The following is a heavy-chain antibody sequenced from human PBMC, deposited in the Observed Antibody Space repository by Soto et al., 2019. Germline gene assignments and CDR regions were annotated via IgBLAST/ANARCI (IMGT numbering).Heavy chain of an antibody. Sequence: ASVKVSCKASGGTFSSYAISWVRQAPGQGLEWMGGIIPIFGTANYAQKFQGRVTITADESTSTAYMELSSLRSEDTAVYYCAREDKGIVGATGYYYYGMDVWGQGTTVTVSS. CDR3: AREDKGIVGATGYYYYGMDV. J-gene: IGHJ6*02. D-gene: IGHD1-26*01. CDR2: IIPIFGTA. V-gene: IGHV1-69*13. CDR1: GGTFSSYA.